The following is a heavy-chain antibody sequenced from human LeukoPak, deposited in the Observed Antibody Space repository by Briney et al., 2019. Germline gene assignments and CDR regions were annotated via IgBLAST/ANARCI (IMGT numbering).Heavy chain of an antibody. CDR1: GFTFTSSA. CDR2: IVVGSGNT. J-gene: IGHJ4*02. D-gene: IGHD1-26*01. CDR3: AAVIVGATDFDY. V-gene: IGHV1-58*01. Sequence: ASATVSCKASGFTFTSSAVQWVRQARGQRLEWIGWIVVGSGNTNYAQKFQERVTITRDMSTSTAYMELSSLRSEDTAVYYCAAVIVGATDFDYWGQGTLVTVSS.